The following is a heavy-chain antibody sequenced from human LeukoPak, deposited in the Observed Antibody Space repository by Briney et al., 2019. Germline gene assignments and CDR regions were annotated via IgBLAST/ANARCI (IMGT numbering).Heavy chain of an antibody. Sequence: GSLRLSCAASGFTFSSYAMHWVRQAPGKGLAWVATTSFDVNNKYYADSVKGRFTISRDNSKNTLYLQMNSLRTEDTAVYSCARGYCTSTSCYIDYWGQGTLVTVSP. V-gene: IGHV3-30*04. J-gene: IGHJ4*02. CDR2: TSFDVNNK. CDR1: GFTFSSYA. D-gene: IGHD2-2*02. CDR3: ARGYCTSTSCYIDY.